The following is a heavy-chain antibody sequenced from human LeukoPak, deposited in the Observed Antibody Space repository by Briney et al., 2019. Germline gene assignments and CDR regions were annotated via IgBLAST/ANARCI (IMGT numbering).Heavy chain of an antibody. CDR3: AGAGSVSIRRY. CDR1: GITFNGYS. J-gene: IGHJ4*02. V-gene: IGHV3-23*01. CDR2: IHGNDDSDRT. D-gene: IGHD5/OR15-5a*01. Sequence: GGSLRLSCATSGITFNGYSMTWVRQAPGKGLEWVSGIHGNDDSDRTYYADSVKGRFTVSRDNSKSALYLQMNSLRAEDSAVFCGAGAGSVSIRRYWVQGTPVTVSS.